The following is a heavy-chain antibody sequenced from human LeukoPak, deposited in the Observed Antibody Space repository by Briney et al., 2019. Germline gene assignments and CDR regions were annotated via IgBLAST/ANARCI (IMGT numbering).Heavy chain of an antibody. CDR2: INPNSGGT. CDR1: GYTFTGYY. CDR3: ARDGGLLMYDYYYGMDV. V-gene: IGHV1-2*02. Sequence: ASVKVSCKASGYTFTGYYMHWVRQAPGQGLEWMGGINPNSGGTNYAQKFQGRVTMTRDTSISTAYMELSRLRSDDTAVYYCARDGGLLMYDYYYGMDVWGQGTTVTVSS. J-gene: IGHJ6*02. D-gene: IGHD3-22*01.